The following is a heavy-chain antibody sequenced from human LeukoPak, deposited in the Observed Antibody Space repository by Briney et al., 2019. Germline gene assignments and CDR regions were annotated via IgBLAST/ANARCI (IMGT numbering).Heavy chain of an antibody. CDR3: ARDSGYYGLAFDY. V-gene: IGHV3-66*01. D-gene: IGHD3-22*01. J-gene: IGHJ4*02. CDR2: LYSGGST. Sequence: GGSLRLSCAASGFNVNSNYMTWVRQAPGKGLEWVSLLYSGGSTYYADSVKGRFTVSRDNSKNTLYLQMNSLRAEDTAVYYCARDSGYYGLAFDYWGQGTLVTVSS. CDR1: GFNVNSNY.